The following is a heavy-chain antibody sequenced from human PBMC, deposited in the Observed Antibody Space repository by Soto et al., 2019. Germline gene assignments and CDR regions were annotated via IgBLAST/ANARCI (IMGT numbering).Heavy chain of an antibody. Sequence: SETLSLTCAVYGGSFSCYYWSWIRQPPGKGLEWIGEINHSGSTNYNPSLKSRVTISVDTSKNQFSLKLSSVTAADTAVYYCAREMYYYGSGRRYYYGMDVWGQGTTVTVSS. CDR2: INHSGST. V-gene: IGHV4-34*01. J-gene: IGHJ6*02. D-gene: IGHD3-10*01. CDR1: GGSFSCYY. CDR3: AREMYYYGSGRRYYYGMDV.